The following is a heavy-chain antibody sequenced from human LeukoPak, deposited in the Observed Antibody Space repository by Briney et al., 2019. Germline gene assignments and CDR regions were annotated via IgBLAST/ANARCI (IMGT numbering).Heavy chain of an antibody. J-gene: IGHJ5*02. CDR2: IYYSGST. Sequence: SETLSLTSTFSGGPISSSSYYWGWIRQPPGRGLGWIGRIYYSGSTYYNPSLKSRVTISVDASKNQFSLKLSSVTAADTAVYYCARVAIAARLVGGWFDPWGQGTLVTVSS. CDR1: GGPISSSSYY. D-gene: IGHD6-6*01. V-gene: IGHV4-39*07. CDR3: ARVAIAARLVGGWFDP.